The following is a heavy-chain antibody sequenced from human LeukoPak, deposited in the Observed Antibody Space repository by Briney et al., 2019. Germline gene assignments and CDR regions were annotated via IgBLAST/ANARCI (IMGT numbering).Heavy chain of an antibody. CDR2: ISSSGSTI. D-gene: IGHD3-3*01. J-gene: IGHJ6*03. CDR1: GFSFSNYA. Sequence: QAGGSLRLSCAASGFSFSNYAMSWVRQAPGKGLEWVSYISSSGSTIYYADSVKGRFTISRDNAKNSLYLQMNSLRAEDTAVYYCARDGRGDYDFWSGYSNYYYYYYMDVWGKGTTVTVSS. V-gene: IGHV3-48*04. CDR3: ARDGRGDYDFWSGYSNYYYYYYMDV.